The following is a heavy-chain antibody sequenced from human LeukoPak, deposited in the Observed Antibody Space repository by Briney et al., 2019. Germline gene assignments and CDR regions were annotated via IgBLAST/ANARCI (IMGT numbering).Heavy chain of an antibody. CDR1: GFTFDDYG. D-gene: IGHD6-13*01. J-gene: IGHJ4*02. Sequence: GGSLRLSCAASGFTFDDYGMSWVRQAPGKGLEWVSGINWNGGSTGYADSVKGRFTISRDSAKNSLYLQMNSLRAEDTAVYYCARGGVAAAGQVDYWGQGTLVTVSS. CDR3: ARGGVAAAGQVDY. CDR2: INWNGGST. V-gene: IGHV3-20*04.